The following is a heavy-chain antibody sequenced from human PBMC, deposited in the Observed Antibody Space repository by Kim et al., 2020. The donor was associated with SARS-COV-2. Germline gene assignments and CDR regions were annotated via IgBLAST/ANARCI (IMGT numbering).Heavy chain of an antibody. CDR2: IYHSGST. CDR1: GGSISSSNW. Sequence: SETLSLTCAVSGGSISSSNWWSWVRQPPGTGLEWIGEIYHSGSTNYNPSLKSRVTISVDKSKNQFSLKLSSVTAADTAVYYCARHTDYDILTGYTDYGMDVWGQGTTVTVSS. D-gene: IGHD3-9*01. V-gene: IGHV4-4*02. CDR3: ARHTDYDILTGYTDYGMDV. J-gene: IGHJ6*02.